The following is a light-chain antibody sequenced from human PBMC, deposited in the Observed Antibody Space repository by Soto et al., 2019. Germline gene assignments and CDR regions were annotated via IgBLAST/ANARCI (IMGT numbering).Light chain of an antibody. V-gene: IGKV1-39*01. J-gene: IGKJ1*01. Sequence: DIQMTQSPSSLSTSVGDRVTITCRASQSISPWLAWYQQKPGKAPNLLIYAASSLQSGVPSRFSGSGSGTDFTLTISDLRPEDFATYYCQQTYSAPGTFGQGTQVEIK. CDR3: QQTYSAPGT. CDR1: QSISPW. CDR2: AAS.